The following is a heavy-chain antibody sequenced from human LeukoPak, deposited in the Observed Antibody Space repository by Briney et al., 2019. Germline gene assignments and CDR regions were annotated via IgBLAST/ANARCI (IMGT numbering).Heavy chain of an antibody. Sequence: AASVKVSCMASGFTFTSSAMQWVRQARGQRLEWIGWIVVGSGNTNYAQKFQERVTITRDMSTSTAYMELSSLRSEDTAVYYCAARGIRSMTSDYWGQGTLVTVSS. D-gene: IGHD2/OR15-2a*01. J-gene: IGHJ4*02. CDR2: IVVGSGNT. CDR1: GFTFTSSA. V-gene: IGHV1-58*02. CDR3: AARGIRSMTSDY.